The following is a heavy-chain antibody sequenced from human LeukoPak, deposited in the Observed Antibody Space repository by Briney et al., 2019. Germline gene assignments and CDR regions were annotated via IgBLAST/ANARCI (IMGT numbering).Heavy chain of an antibody. CDR1: GFTFSSNS. V-gene: IGHV3-21*01. J-gene: IGHJ3*02. CDR2: ISSSSSYI. D-gene: IGHD5-18*01. Sequence: GGPLGFSCEASGFTFSSNSMTWVRQPPGKGLEWVSSISSSSSYIYYADSVKGRFTISRDNAKNSLYLQMNSLRAEDTAVYYCARTRGYSDAFDIWGQGTMVTVSS. CDR3: ARTRGYSDAFDI.